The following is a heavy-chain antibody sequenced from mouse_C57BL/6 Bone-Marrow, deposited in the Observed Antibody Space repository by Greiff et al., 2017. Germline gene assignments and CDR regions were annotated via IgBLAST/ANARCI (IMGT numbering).Heavy chain of an antibody. D-gene: IGHD1-1*01. CDR1: GFTFSSYG. CDR2: ISSGGSYT. V-gene: IGHV5-6*01. J-gene: IGHJ2*01. CDR3: ARRSRYIYYFDY. Sequence: EVQLVESGGDLVKPGGSLKLSCAASGFTFSSYGMSWVRQTPDKRLEWVATISSGGSYTYYPDSVKGHFTISRDNAKNTLYLQMSSLKSEDTAMDYCARRSRYIYYFDYWGQGTTLTVSS.